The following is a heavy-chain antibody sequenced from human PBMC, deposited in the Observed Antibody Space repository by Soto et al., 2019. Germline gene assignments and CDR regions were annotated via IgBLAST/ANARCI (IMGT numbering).Heavy chain of an antibody. V-gene: IGHV3-33*01. CDR2: IWYDGSNK. CDR1: GFTFSSYG. J-gene: IGHJ3*01. Sequence: QVQLVESGGGVVQPGRSLRLSCAASGFTFSSYGMHWVRQAPGKGLEWVAVIWYDGSNKYYADSVKGRFTISRDNSKNPLYLQMNSLRAEDTAVYYCASWGPYYDIEGFWGQGTMVTVSS. CDR3: ASWGPYYDIEGF. D-gene: IGHD3-9*01.